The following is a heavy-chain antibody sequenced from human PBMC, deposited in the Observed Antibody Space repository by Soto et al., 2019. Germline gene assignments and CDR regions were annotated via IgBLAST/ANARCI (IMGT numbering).Heavy chain of an antibody. CDR3: AREVVVVVAETYYYYYGMDV. V-gene: IGHV6-1*01. CDR2: TYYRSKWYN. Sequence: SQTLSLTCAISGDSVSSNSAAWNWIRQSPSRGLEWLGRTYYRSKWYNDYAVSVKSRITINPDTSKNQFSLQLNSVTPEDTAVYYCAREVVVVVAETYYYYYGMDVWGQGTTVTVYS. D-gene: IGHD2-15*01. J-gene: IGHJ6*02. CDR1: GDSVSSNSAA.